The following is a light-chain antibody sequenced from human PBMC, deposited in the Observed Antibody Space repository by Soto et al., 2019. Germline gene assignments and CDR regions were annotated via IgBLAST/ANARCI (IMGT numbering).Light chain of an antibody. CDR3: QQYNSSPLT. CDR1: QSVVSNY. Sequence: EIVLTQSPVTLSLSPGETATLSCRASQSVVSNYLAWYQQKPGQAPRLLIYGASSRATDIPDRFSGSGSGTDFTLTISRLEPDDFAVYYCQQYNSSPLTFGGGTKVDIK. CDR2: GAS. V-gene: IGKV3-20*01. J-gene: IGKJ4*01.